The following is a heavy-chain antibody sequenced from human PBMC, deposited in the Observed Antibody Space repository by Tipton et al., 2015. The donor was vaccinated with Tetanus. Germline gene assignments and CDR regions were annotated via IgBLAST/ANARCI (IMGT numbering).Heavy chain of an antibody. D-gene: IGHD1-1*01. J-gene: IGHJ4*02. V-gene: IGHV3-30-3*01. CDR2: ISYDGSNK. CDR1: GFTFRSYA. Sequence: SLRLSCAASGFTFRSYAIHWVRQSPGRGLEWVAVISYDGSNKNYADSVKGRFTISRDNSQNTLYLQMNSLRAEDSATYYCARALQLERKFDFWGQGTLVTASS. CDR3: ARALQLERKFDF.